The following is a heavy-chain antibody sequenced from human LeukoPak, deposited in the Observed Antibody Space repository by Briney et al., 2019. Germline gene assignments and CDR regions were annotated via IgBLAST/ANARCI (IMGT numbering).Heavy chain of an antibody. CDR2: IYYSGST. CDR1: GGSVSSGTYY. V-gene: IGHV4-61*01. CDR3: ARDRVRGNSNPFFDY. Sequence: SETLSLTCTVSGGSVSSGTYYWSWIRQPPGKGLEWIGYIYYSGSTNYNLSLKSRVTISVDTSKNQFSLKLISVTAADTAVYYCARDRVRGNSNPFFDYWGQGTLVTVSS. D-gene: IGHD4-11*01. J-gene: IGHJ4*02.